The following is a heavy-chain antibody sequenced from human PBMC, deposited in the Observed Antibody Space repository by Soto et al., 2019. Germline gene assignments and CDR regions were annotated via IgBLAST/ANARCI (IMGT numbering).Heavy chain of an antibody. CDR2: IIPILGIA. CDR1: GGTFSSYT. J-gene: IGHJ3*02. Sequence: ASVKVSCKASGGTFSSYTISWVRQAPGQGLEWMGRIIPILGIANYAQKFQGRVTITADKSTSTAYMELSSLRSEDTAVYYCARGYCSGGSCSVFYYAFDIWGQGTMVTVSS. V-gene: IGHV1-69*02. CDR3: ARGYCSGGSCSVFYYAFDI. D-gene: IGHD2-15*01.